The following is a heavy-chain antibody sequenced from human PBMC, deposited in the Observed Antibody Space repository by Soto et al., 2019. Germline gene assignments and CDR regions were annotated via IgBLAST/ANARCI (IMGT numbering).Heavy chain of an antibody. Sequence: GGSLRLSCAASGFTFSSYGMHWVRQAPGKGLEWVAVIWYDGSNKYYADSVKGRFTISRDNSKNTLYLQMNSLRAEDTAVYYCARGKYQLQYNFDYWGQGTLVTVSS. V-gene: IGHV3-33*01. CDR2: IWYDGSNK. CDR1: GFTFSSYG. J-gene: IGHJ4*02. D-gene: IGHD2-2*02. CDR3: ARGKYQLQYNFDY.